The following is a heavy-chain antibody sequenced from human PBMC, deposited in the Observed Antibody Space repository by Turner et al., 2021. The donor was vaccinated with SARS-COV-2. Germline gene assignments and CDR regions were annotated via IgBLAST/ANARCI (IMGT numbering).Heavy chain of an antibody. J-gene: IGHJ4*02. D-gene: IGHD2-15*01. CDR1: GFTFRTYA. Sequence: QVQLVESGGGVVQPGRSLRPSRAASGFTFRTYAMHWVRQAPGKGLGWVAVIWYDGSYEYYADSVKGRFTISREYSKNTLYLQMNSLRAEDTAVYYCARDDHGGSLSAFDSWGQGTLVTVSS. V-gene: IGHV3-33*01. CDR2: IWYDGSYE. CDR3: ARDDHGGSLSAFDS.